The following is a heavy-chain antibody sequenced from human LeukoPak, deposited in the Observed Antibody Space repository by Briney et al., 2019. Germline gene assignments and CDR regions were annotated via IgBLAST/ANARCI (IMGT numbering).Heavy chain of an antibody. V-gene: IGHV4-38-2*01. CDR2: IYHSGST. J-gene: IGHJ4*01. CDR1: GYSISSGYY. CDR3: AKSGGYGLIDY. Sequence: SETLSLTCSFSGYSISSGYYWGWIRQPPGQGLEWIGNIYHSGSTYYNPSLKSRVTISVDTSKNQFSLKLSSVTAADTAVYYCAKSGGYGLIDYWGQGTLVTVSS. D-gene: IGHD6-25*01.